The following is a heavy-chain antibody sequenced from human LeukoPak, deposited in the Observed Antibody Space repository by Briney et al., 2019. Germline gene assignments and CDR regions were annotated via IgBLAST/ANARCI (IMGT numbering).Heavy chain of an antibody. J-gene: IGHJ4*02. Sequence: ASVKVSCKASGNTFTSYGISRVRQTPGQGLEWMGWISAYNGNTNCAQKLQGRVTMTTDTSTSTAYMEVRSLRSDDTAVYYCALIPYCTTATCYFFDWWGQGTLVTVSS. V-gene: IGHV1-18*01. CDR2: ISAYNGNT. CDR1: GNTFTSYG. CDR3: ALIPYCTTATCYFFDW. D-gene: IGHD2-2*01.